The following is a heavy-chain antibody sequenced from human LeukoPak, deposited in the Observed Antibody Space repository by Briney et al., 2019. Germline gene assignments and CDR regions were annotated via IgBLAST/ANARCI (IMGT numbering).Heavy chain of an antibody. CDR1: GFTFRRYW. CDR2: TNTAGTIT. CDR3: VREARFERSLDR. Sequence: PGGSLRPSCEVSGFTFRRYWMHWVRQVPGKGLLWVARTNTAGTITTYADSVQGRFTMSRDNGQEKLFLQLTSLRVEDTDVYFCVREARFERSLDRWGQGTLVTVSS. V-gene: IGHV3-74*01. D-gene: IGHD1-14*01. J-gene: IGHJ4*02.